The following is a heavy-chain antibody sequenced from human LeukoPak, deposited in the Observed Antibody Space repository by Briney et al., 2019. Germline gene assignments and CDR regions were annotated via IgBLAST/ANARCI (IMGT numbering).Heavy chain of an antibody. CDR2: NSSSGGTT. J-gene: IGHJ1*01. Sequence: GSLRLSCAASGLTLSNYAMTWVRQAPGRGLKWGSTNSSSGGTTHYADSVKGRFTISRDNAQNTLSLQMDTLGADDTAVYYWATSDQYSSSWCSLQLWGQGTVVSVSS. CDR1: GLTLSNYA. V-gene: IGHV3-23*01. CDR3: ATSDQYSSSWCSLQL. D-gene: IGHD6-13*01.